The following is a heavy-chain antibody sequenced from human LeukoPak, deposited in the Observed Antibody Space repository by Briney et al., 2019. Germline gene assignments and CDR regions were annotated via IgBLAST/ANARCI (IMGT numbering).Heavy chain of an antibody. J-gene: IGHJ4*02. Sequence: GGSLRLSCVASAFSFSTSWMSWVRQAPGKGLEWVSAISGSGATTSYADSVQGRFTISRDNSKNALYLQMDSLRPEDTARYYCAKDSATMIVVIWEDWGQGTLVAVSS. V-gene: IGHV3-23*01. CDR2: ISGSGATT. D-gene: IGHD3-22*01. CDR1: AFSFSTSW. CDR3: AKDSATMIVVIWED.